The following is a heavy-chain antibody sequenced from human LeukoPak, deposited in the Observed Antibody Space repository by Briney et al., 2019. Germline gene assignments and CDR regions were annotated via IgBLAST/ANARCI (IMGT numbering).Heavy chain of an antibody. J-gene: IGHJ1*01. CDR2: IYYSGST. CDR3: ASEGRVEYFQH. V-gene: IGHV4-59*01. CDR1: GGSISSYY. Sequence: PSETLSLTCTVSGGSISSYYWSWIRQPPGKGLEWIGYIYYSGSTNYNPSLKSRVTISVDTSKNQFSPKLSSVTAADTAVYYCASEGRVEYFQHWGQGTLVTVSS.